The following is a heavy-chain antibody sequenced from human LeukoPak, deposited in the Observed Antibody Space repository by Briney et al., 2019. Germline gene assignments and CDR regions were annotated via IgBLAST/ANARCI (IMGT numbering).Heavy chain of an antibody. J-gene: IGHJ4*02. D-gene: IGHD3-10*01. CDR1: GFTFSSYG. CDR3: AKDKGLTMVRGVKE. Sequence: GRSLRLSCAASGFTFSSYGMHWVRQAPGKGLEWVAVISYDGSNKYYADSVKGRFTISRDNYKNTLYLQMNSLRAEDTAVYYCAKDKGLTMVRGVKEWGQGTLVTVSS. CDR2: ISYDGSNK. V-gene: IGHV3-30*18.